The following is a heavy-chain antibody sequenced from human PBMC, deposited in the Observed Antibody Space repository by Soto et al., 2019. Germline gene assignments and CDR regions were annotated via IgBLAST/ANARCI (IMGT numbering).Heavy chain of an antibody. Sequence: GGSLRLSCAASGFTFSSYSMNWVRQAPGKGLEWVSYISSSSSTIYYADSVKGRFTISRDNAKNSLYLQMNSLRDEDTAVYYCARVWGHYDFWSGYRDYYYYGMDVWGQGTTVTVSS. CDR3: ARVWGHYDFWSGYRDYYYYGMDV. CDR1: GFTFSSYS. D-gene: IGHD3-3*01. V-gene: IGHV3-48*02. CDR2: ISSSSSTI. J-gene: IGHJ6*02.